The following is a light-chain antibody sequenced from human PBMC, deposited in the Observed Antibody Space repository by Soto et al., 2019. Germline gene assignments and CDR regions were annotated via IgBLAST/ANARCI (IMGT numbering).Light chain of an antibody. CDR3: QHTIKRPPT. J-gene: IGKJ1*01. Sequence: EIVMTQSPASLSVTPGERVTLSCRASQSVNRQVLWYQHRPGQAPRLLIYGTSARAAGIPARFSGSGSATEFTLTIRSMQSEDFPIYYCQHTIKRPPTVGQRTKVDIK. V-gene: IGKV3-15*01. CDR2: GTS. CDR1: QSVNRQ.